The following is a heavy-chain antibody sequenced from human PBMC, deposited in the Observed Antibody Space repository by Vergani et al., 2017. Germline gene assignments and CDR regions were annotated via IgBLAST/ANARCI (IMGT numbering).Heavy chain of an antibody. CDR3: AGDSPGYGGNVQ. J-gene: IGHJ4*02. CDR2: IKEDGTKT. D-gene: IGHD4-23*01. V-gene: IGHV3-7*01. CDR1: GFTFSTYW. Sequence: EVKLEESGGGLVQPGGSLRLSCAASGFTFSTYWMTWVRQAPRKGLEWVANIKEDGTKTYYVDSVKGRFTLSRNNAKNSLYLQIDSLRAGDTAVYYCAGDSPGYGGNVQWGQGSLVIVSS.